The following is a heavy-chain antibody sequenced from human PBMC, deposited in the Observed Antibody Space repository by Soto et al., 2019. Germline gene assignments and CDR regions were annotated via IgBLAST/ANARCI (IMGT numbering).Heavy chain of an antibody. V-gene: IGHV4-4*02. CDR3: ARKFDRIVATIDY. J-gene: IGHJ4*02. D-gene: IGHD5-12*01. Sequence: SETLSLTCAVSGGSIGSSNWWSWVRQPPGKGLEWIGEIYHSGSTNYNPSLKSRVTISVDKSKNQFSLKLSSVTAADTAVYYCARKFDRIVATIDYWGQGTLVTVSS. CDR2: IYHSGST. CDR1: GGSIGSSNW.